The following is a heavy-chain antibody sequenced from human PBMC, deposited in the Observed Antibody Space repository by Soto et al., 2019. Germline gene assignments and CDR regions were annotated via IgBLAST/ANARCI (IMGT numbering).Heavy chain of an antibody. CDR3: ARQIFDYDSSGYYYVLDY. V-gene: IGHV4-39*01. Sequence: QLQLQESGPGLVKPSETLSLTCTVSGGSISSSSYYWGWIRQPPGKGLEWIGSIYYSGSTYYNPSLKSRVTISVDTSENQFSLKLSSVTAADTAVYYCARQIFDYDSSGYYYVLDYWGQGTLVTVSS. D-gene: IGHD3-22*01. J-gene: IGHJ4*02. CDR2: IYYSGST. CDR1: GGSISSSSYY.